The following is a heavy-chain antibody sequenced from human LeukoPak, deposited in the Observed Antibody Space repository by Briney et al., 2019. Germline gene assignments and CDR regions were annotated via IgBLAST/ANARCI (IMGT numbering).Heavy chain of an antibody. CDR3: ATKRRGHTRPFGENLVDF. J-gene: IGHJ4*02. Sequence: SVKVSCKASGGTFSSYAISWMRQAPGQGLEWMGRIIPILGIANYAQKFHGRVTISADKSTTTAYMELSSMRSEDTAVYYCATKRRGHTRPFGENLVDFWGQGTLVSVS. CDR2: IIPILGIA. V-gene: IGHV1-69*04. CDR1: GGTFSSYA. D-gene: IGHD2-2*01.